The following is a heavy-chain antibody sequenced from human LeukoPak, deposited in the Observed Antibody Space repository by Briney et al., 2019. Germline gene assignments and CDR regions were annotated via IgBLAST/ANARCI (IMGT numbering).Heavy chain of an antibody. J-gene: IGHJ4*02. CDR3: AKDQWELLLSLFDY. CDR2: IRYDRNNK. Sequence: GGSLRLSCAPSGFTFSIYAMLWLRQAPGKGLEWVAFIRYDRNNKYYADSVKGRLTISRDNSKNTLYLQMSSLRAEDTAVYYCAKDQWELLLSLFDYWGQGTLVTVSS. CDR1: GFTFSIYA. D-gene: IGHD1-26*01. V-gene: IGHV3-30*02.